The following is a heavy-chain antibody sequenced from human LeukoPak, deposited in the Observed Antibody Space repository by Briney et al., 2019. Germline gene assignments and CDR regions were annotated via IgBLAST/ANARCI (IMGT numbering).Heavy chain of an antibody. D-gene: IGHD3-22*01. CDR1: GGTFSSYA. Sequence: SVKVSCTASGGTFSSYAITWVRQAPGQGLEWMGGIVPIFYVPTYTQRFQGKLTITADESTTTAYMELSSLRSEDTAVYYCARDPRYIYHSGGYFPQYFDSWGQGTLVTVSS. V-gene: IGHV1-69*01. CDR3: ARDPRYIYHSGGYFPQYFDS. J-gene: IGHJ4*02. CDR2: IVPIFYVP.